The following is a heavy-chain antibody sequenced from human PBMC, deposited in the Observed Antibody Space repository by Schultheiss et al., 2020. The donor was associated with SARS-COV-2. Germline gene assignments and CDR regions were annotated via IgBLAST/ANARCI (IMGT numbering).Heavy chain of an antibody. J-gene: IGHJ4*02. Sequence: GGSLRLSCAASGFTFSSYSMNWVRQAPGKGLEWVSGISWNSGSIGYADSVKGRFTISRDNSKNMLYLQLNSLRAEDTAVYYCAKDREVIVPAASDYWGQGTLVTVSS. V-gene: IGHV3-23*01. CDR3: AKDREVIVPAASDY. CDR2: ISWNSGSI. CDR1: GFTFSSYS. D-gene: IGHD2-2*01.